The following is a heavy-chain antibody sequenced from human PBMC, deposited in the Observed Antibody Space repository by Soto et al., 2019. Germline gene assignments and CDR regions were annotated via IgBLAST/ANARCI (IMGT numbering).Heavy chain of an antibody. D-gene: IGHD3-22*01. CDR3: ARRRYDSSGYYSNWFDP. V-gene: IGHV5-51*01. J-gene: IGHJ5*02. CDR2: IYPGDSDS. Sequence: PGESLKISCKGSGYSFTSYWIGWVRQMPGKGLEWMGSIYPGDSDSRYSPSFQGQVTISADKSISTAYLQWSSLKASDTAMYYCARRRYDSSGYYSNWFDPWGQGTLVTVSS. CDR1: GYSFTSYW.